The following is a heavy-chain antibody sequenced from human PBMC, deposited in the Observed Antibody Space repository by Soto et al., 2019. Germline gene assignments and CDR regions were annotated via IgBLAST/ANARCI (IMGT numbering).Heavy chain of an antibody. V-gene: IGHV4-59*01. CDR1: GGSISSYY. D-gene: IGHD3-10*01. CDR3: ARGRRGAISGSPVLFAFDI. CDR2: IYYSGST. J-gene: IGHJ3*02. Sequence: SETLSLTCTVSGGSISSYYWSWIRQPPGKGLEWIGYIYYSGSTNYNPSLKSRVTISVDTSKNQFSLKLSSVTAADTAVYYCARGRRGAISGSPVLFAFDIWGQGTMVTVSS.